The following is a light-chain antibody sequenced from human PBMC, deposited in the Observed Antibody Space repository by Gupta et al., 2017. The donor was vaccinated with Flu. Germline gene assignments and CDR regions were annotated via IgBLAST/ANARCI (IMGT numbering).Light chain of an antibody. CDR3: RQRNNWPRT. Sequence: EIVLTQSPATLSLSPGERATLSCMASQSVSTYLAWYQQIPGQGPRLLIYDTSKRATGIPARYSDRRSATAFTLIITSMEPKDSAVYYCRQRNNWPRTFGHATKVDIK. V-gene: IGKV3-11*01. CDR2: DTS. J-gene: IGKJ3*01. CDR1: QSVSTY.